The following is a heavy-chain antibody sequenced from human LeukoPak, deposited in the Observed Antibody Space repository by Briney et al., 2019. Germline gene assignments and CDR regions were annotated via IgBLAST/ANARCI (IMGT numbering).Heavy chain of an antibody. J-gene: IGHJ4*02. CDR2: MYTSGTT. CDR3: ARYFPNFDY. Sequence: PSETLSLTCTVSGGSIRSGSYYWNWIRQPAGKGLEWIGRMYTSGTTNYNPSLKSRVTISVDTSKNQFSLKLSSVTAADTAVYYCARYFPNFDYWGQGTLVTVSS. D-gene: IGHD2/OR15-2a*01. CDR1: GGSIRSGSYY. V-gene: IGHV4-61*02.